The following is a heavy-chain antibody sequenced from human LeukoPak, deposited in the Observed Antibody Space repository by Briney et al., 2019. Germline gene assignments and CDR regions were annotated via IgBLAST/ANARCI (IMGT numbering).Heavy chain of an antibody. D-gene: IGHD2-21*01. V-gene: IGHV3-7*03. CDR2: IHQHGSKE. CDR1: EFTFSSHA. J-gene: IGHJ4*02. Sequence: GGSLRLSCAASEFTFSSHAMIWVRQAPGKGLEWVANIHQHGSKENYVDSVKGRFTISRDNAENSVYLQMNSLRAEDTAVYYCAKLTSSILWSADFDYWGQGTLVTVSS. CDR3: AKLTSSILWSADFDY.